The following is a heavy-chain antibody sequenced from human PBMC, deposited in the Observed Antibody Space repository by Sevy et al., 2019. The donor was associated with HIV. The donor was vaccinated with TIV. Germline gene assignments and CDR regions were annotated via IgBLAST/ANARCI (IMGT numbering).Heavy chain of an antibody. J-gene: IGHJ5*02. D-gene: IGHD3-16*01. CDR1: GFTFDNHA. Sequence: GGSLRLSCAASGFTFDNHAMSWVRQAPGQGLEWVSGISHTGEITYYADSVKGRFTISRDNFKNTLHLQMSSLRADDTAIYYCAQKRGNLPTAGPNVFDPWGQGTLVTVSS. CDR2: ISHTGEIT. CDR3: AQKRGNLPTAGPNVFDP. V-gene: IGHV3-23*01.